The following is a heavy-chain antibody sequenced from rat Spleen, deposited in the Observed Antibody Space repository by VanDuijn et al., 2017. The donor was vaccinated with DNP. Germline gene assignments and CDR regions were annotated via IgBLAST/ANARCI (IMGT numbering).Heavy chain of an antibody. V-gene: IGHV3-1*01. Sequence: EVQLQESGPGLVKPSQSLPLTCSVTDYSITSDYWGWIRKFPGNKMEWMGFISYSGRANYNPSLKSRFSITRDTSKNQFFLQLNSVTTEDTATYYCARWSRYFDYWGQGVMVTVSS. CDR3: ARWSRYFDY. CDR2: ISYSGRA. J-gene: IGHJ2*01. CDR1: DYSITSDY.